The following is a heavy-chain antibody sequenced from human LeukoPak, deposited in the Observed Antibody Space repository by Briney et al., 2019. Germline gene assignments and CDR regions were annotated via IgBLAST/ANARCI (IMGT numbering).Heavy chain of an antibody. CDR2: INHSGST. D-gene: IGHD3-10*01. J-gene: IGHJ4*02. V-gene: IGHV4-34*01. CDR3: ARGLLWFGRYYFDY. Sequence: SETLSLTCAVYGGSFSGYYWSWIRQPPGKGLEWIGEINHSGSTNYNPSLKRRVTISVDTSKNQFSLKLSSVTAADTAVYYCARGLLWFGRYYFDYWGQGTLVTVSS. CDR1: GGSFSGYY.